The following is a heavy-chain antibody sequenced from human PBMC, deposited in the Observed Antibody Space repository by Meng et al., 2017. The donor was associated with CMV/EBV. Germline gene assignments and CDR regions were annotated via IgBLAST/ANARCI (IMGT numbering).Heavy chain of an antibody. V-gene: IGHV1-18*01. CDR1: GYNVTSYG. CDR3: ARVALWFGELPDY. CDR2: ISAYNGNT. Sequence: KDSGYNVTSYGISWVRQAPGQGLEWMGWISAYNGNTNYAQKLQGRVTMTTDTSTSTAYMELRSLRSDDTAVYYCARVALWFGELPDYWGQGTLVTVSS. D-gene: IGHD3-10*01. J-gene: IGHJ4*02.